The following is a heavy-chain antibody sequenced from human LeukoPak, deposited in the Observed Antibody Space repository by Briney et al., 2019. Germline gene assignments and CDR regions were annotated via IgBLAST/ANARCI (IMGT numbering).Heavy chain of an antibody. V-gene: IGHV3-30*18. J-gene: IGHJ6*02. D-gene: IGHD3-10*01. CDR1: GFTFSSNG. CDR3: AKVSDMVRGVIGYYYYGMDV. CDR2: ISYDGSKK. Sequence: GGSLRLSCAASGFTFSSNGMHWVGQAPGKGLEWVAVISYDGSKKYYADSVKGRFTISRDNSKNTLYLQMNSLRAEDTAVYYCAKVSDMVRGVIGYYYYGMDVWGQGTTVTVSS.